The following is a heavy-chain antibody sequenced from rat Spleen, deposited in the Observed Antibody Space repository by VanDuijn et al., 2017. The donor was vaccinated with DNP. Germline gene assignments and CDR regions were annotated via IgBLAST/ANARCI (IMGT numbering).Heavy chain of an antibody. CDR1: GFTFSNFP. CDR3: STADYGSAYWYFDF. Sequence: EVQLVESGGGLVQPGGSMKLSCAASGFTFSNFPMAWVRQAPTKSLEWVATIDTTGVSTFYRDSVRGRFTLSRYNAKTTLYLQMNSLRAEDTATYYCSTADYGSAYWYFDFWGPGTMVTVSS. CDR2: IDTTGVST. J-gene: IGHJ1*01. V-gene: IGHV5-46*01. D-gene: IGHD1-3*01.